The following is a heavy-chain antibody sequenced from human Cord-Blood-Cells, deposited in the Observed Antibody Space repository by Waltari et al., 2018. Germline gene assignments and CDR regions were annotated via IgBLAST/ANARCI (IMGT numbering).Heavy chain of an antibody. Sequence: QVQLVQSGAEVKKPGASVKVACKASGYTFTGYYMHWVRQAPGQGLEWMGWINPNSGGTNYAQKFQGRVTMTRDTSISTAYIELSRLRSDDTAVYYCAREAADIVLMVYPNWFDPWGQGTLVTVSS. V-gene: IGHV1-2*02. D-gene: IGHD2-8*01. CDR1: GYTFTGYY. CDR2: INPNSGGT. CDR3: AREAADIVLMVYPNWFDP. J-gene: IGHJ5*02.